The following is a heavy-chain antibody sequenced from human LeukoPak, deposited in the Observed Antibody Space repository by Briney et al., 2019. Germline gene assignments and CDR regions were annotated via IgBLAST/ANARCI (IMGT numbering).Heavy chain of an antibody. D-gene: IGHD6-19*01. CDR1: GGSFSGYY. Sequence: SETLSLTCAVYGGSFSGYYWSWIRQPPGKGLEWIGETNHSGSTNYNPSLKSRVTISVDTSKNQFSLKLSSVTAADTAVYYCARVQAVAGIYYFDYWGQGTLVTVSS. J-gene: IGHJ4*02. CDR2: TNHSGST. V-gene: IGHV4-34*01. CDR3: ARVQAVAGIYYFDY.